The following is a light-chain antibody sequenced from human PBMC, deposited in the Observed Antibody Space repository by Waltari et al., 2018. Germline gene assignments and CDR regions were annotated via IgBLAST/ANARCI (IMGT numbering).Light chain of an antibody. Sequence: ETVLTQSPATLSLSPGERATLSCRASQSVSSYLAWYQQKPGQAPRLLIYDASNRATVIPARFSCSGSGTDFTLTISSLEPEDFAVYYCQQRSNWPPTFGGGTKVEIK. CDR2: DAS. CDR1: QSVSSY. CDR3: QQRSNWPPT. J-gene: IGKJ4*01. V-gene: IGKV3-11*01.